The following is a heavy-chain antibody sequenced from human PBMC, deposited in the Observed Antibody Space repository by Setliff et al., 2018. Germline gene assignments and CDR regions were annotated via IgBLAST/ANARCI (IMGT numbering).Heavy chain of an antibody. CDR1: GASITSGHY. CDR2: IYHRGRT. J-gene: IGHJ3*02. V-gene: IGHV4-38-2*01. D-gene: IGHD3-3*01. Sequence: ETLSLTCGVSGASITSGHYWGWIRQPPGKGLEWIGTIYHRGRTYYNPSLRSRVTMSLDTSKNQFSLRLSSVTAADTAVYYCASPRRDDLDSPFDAFDIWGQGTKVTVS. CDR3: ASPRRDDLDSPFDAFDI.